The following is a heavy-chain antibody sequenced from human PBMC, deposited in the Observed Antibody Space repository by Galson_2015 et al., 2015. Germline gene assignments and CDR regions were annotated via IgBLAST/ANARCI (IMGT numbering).Heavy chain of an antibody. D-gene: IGHD3-10*01. V-gene: IGHV1-8*01. CDR2: MNPNSGNT. CDR3: ARDGEGISVAPDYYYYMDV. J-gene: IGHJ6*03. CDR1: GYTFTSYD. Sequence: SVKVSCKASGYTFTSYDINWVRQATGQGLEWMGWMNPNSGNTGYAQKFQGRVTITADESTSTAYMELSSLRSEDTAVYYCARDGEGISVAPDYYYYMDVWGKGTTVTVSS.